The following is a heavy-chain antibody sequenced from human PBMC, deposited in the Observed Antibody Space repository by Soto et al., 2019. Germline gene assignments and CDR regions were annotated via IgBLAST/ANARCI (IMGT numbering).Heavy chain of an antibody. V-gene: IGHV5-10-1*01. CDR2: IDPSDSYT. Sequence: PGESLKISCKGSGYSFTSYWISWVRQMPGKGLEWMGRIDPSDSYTNYSPSFQGHVTISADKSISTAYLQWSSLKASDTAMYYCARGYCSSTSCYEVEYYYYYGMDVWGQGTTVTVSS. CDR1: GYSFTSYW. CDR3: ARGYCSSTSCYEVEYYYYYGMDV. J-gene: IGHJ6*02. D-gene: IGHD2-2*01.